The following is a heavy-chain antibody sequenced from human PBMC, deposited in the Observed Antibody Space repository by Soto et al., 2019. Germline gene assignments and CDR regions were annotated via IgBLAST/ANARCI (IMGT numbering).Heavy chain of an antibody. V-gene: IGHV5-51*01. Sequence: PGESLKISCKGSGYSLTSYWIAWVRQMPEKGLEFMGIIYPGDSDTRYSPSFRGQVTMSADKSISTAYLQWSSLKASDTAMYYCAKLSDLGVLTGAKYFERRGQGTLRTVSA. CDR1: GYSLTSYW. CDR3: AKLSDLGVLTGAKYFER. D-gene: IGHD3-16*01. J-gene: IGHJ1*01. CDR2: IYPGDSDT.